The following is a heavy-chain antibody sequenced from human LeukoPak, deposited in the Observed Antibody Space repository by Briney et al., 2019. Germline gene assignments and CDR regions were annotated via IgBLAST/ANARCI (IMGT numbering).Heavy chain of an antibody. CDR1: GFIFSTYA. CDR2: IGASGAET. CDR3: ATRPRDSSGYYLGAFDA. J-gene: IGHJ3*01. Sequence: GGSLRLSCEASGFIFSTYAMAWVRQAPGKGLDWVSVIGASGAETYYSDSAKGRFTVSRDNSKDTLFLRMSSLRAEDTAVYFCATRPRDSSGYYLGAFDAWGQGTTVTVSS. V-gene: IGHV3-23*01. D-gene: IGHD3-22*01.